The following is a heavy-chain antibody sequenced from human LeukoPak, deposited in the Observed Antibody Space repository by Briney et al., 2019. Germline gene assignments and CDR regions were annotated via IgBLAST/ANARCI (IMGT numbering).Heavy chain of an antibody. D-gene: IGHD3-3*01. Sequence: PSETLSLTCAVSGYSISSGYYWGWIRQPPGKGLEWIGSIYHSGSTYYNPSLKSRVTISVDTAKNQFSLKLSSVTAADTAVYYCARVYDFWSGYYTGRSPPYFDYWGQGTLVTVSS. J-gene: IGHJ4*02. CDR3: ARVYDFWSGYYTGRSPPYFDY. CDR2: IYHSGST. CDR1: GYSISSGYY. V-gene: IGHV4-38-2*01.